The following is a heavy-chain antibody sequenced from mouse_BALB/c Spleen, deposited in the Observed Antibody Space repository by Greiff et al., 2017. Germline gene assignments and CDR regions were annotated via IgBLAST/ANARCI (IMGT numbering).Heavy chain of an antibody. CDR2: IDPANGNT. V-gene: IGHV14-3*02. J-gene: IGHJ2*01. Sequence: EVQLQQSGAELVKPGASVKLSCTASGFTIKDYYMHWVKQRPEQGLEWIGRIDPANGNTKYDPKFQGKATITADTSSNTAYLQLSSLTSEDTAVYYCARWLLRSFDYWGQGTTLTVSS. D-gene: IGHD2-3*01. CDR1: GFTIKDYY. CDR3: ARWLLRSFDY.